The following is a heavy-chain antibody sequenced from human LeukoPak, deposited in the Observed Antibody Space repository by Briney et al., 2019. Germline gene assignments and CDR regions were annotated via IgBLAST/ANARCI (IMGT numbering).Heavy chain of an antibody. V-gene: IGHV4-34*01. CDR3: AKDFWDLRDGYNFDY. CDR1: GGSFSGYY. CDR2: INHSGST. Sequence: SETLSLTCAVYGGSFSGYYWSWIRQPPGKGLEWIGEINHSGSTNYNPSLKSRVTISVDTSKNQFSLKLSPVTAADTAVYYCAKDFWDLRDGYNFDYWGQGTLVTVSS. D-gene: IGHD5-24*01. J-gene: IGHJ4*02.